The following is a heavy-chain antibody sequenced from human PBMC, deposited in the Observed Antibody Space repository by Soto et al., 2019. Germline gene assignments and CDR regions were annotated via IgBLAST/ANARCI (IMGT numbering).Heavy chain of an antibody. J-gene: IGHJ6*02. Sequence: QVQLQESGPGLVKPSETLSLTCTVSGGSISNYYWSWIRQPPGMGLAWIGYIYYTGSTNYNPSLKSRVPISVDTSKNQFSLKRSSVTAADTALYYCARVGSSWYLGMDVWCQGTTVTVSS. CDR1: GGSISNYY. D-gene: IGHD6-13*01. V-gene: IGHV4-59*01. CDR3: ARVGSSWYLGMDV. CDR2: IYYTGST.